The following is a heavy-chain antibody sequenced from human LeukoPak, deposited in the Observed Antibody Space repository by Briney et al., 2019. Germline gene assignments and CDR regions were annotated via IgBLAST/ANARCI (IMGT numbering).Heavy chain of an antibody. CDR1: GFTFSTHT. V-gene: IGHV3-23*01. J-gene: IGHJ4*02. D-gene: IGHD2-8*01. Sequence: GGSLRLSCAASGFTFSTHTMRWVRQAPGKGLEWVSSLSGSGGGTYYADSVKGRFTISRDTSENTLYLQMNSLRAEDTAVYYCTKALISPDGGRYYIDQWGRGTLVTVSS. CDR3: TKALISPDGGRYYIDQ. CDR2: LSGSGGGT.